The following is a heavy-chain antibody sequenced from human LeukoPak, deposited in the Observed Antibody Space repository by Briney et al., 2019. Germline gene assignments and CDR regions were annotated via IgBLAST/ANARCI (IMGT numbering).Heavy chain of an antibody. Sequence: SETLSLTCTVSGGSISIYYWSWIRQPPGKGLEWIGYIYYSGSTNYNPSLKSRVTISVDTSKNQFSLKLSSVTAADTAVYYCASLRDYSIAFDIWGQGTMVTVSS. CDR3: ASLRDYSIAFDI. J-gene: IGHJ3*02. D-gene: IGHD2-21*01. V-gene: IGHV4-59*01. CDR1: GGSISIYY. CDR2: IYYSGST.